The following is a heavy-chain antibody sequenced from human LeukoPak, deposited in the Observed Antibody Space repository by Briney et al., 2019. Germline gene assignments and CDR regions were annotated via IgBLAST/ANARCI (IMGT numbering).Heavy chain of an antibody. J-gene: IGHJ4*02. D-gene: IGHD3-16*01. CDR2: IKQDGSEK. CDR3: AKQRYGGEDY. V-gene: IGHV3-7*01. Sequence: GGSLRLSCAASGFTFSSYWMSWVRQTPGKGLEWVANIKQDGSEKYYVDSLKGRFTISRDNAKNSLYLQMNSLRAEDTAVYYCAKQRYGGEDYWGQGTLVTVSS. CDR1: GFTFSSYW.